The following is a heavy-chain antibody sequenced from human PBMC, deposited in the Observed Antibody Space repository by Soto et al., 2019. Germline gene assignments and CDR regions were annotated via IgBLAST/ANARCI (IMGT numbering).Heavy chain of an antibody. D-gene: IGHD2-15*01. V-gene: IGHV3-7*01. CDR1: GFTFRNYW. Sequence: GGSLRLSCAGSGFTFRNYWMGWVRQAPGKRLEWVANIKQDGSERSYADSVKGRFTISRDNAKNSLYLQMSSLGADDTAVYYCARVQGDIVVVVAARPNLPDYWGQGTLVTVSS. CDR3: ARVQGDIVVVVAARPNLPDY. CDR2: IKQDGSER. J-gene: IGHJ4*02.